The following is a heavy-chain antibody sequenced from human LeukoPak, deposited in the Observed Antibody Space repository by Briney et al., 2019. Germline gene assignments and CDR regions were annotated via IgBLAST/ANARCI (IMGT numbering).Heavy chain of an antibody. V-gene: IGHV4-59*08. D-gene: IGHD2-2*01. CDR2: MYYSGST. CDR3: ARQLGYCSRTSCYPWFDP. J-gene: IGHJ5*02. Sequence: PSETLPLTCTVSGGSISSYYWSWIRQPPGKGLEWIGYMYYSGSTNYNPSLKSRVTISVDTSKNQFSLKLSSVTAADTAVYYCARQLGYCSRTSCYPWFDPWGQGTLVTVSS. CDR1: GGSISSYY.